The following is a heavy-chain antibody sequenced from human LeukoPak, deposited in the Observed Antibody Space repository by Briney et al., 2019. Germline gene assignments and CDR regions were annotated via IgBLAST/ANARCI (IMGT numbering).Heavy chain of an antibody. D-gene: IGHD6-13*01. CDR1: GYTLTELS. CDR3: TTYYRYPGIAAAGSSYFDY. Sequence: ASVKVSCKVSGYTLTELSMHWVRQAPGKGLEWMGGFDPEDGETIYAQKFQGRVTMTEDTSTDTAYMELSSLRSEDTAVYYCTTYYRYPGIAAAGSSYFDYWGQGTLVTVSS. J-gene: IGHJ4*02. CDR2: FDPEDGET. V-gene: IGHV1-24*01.